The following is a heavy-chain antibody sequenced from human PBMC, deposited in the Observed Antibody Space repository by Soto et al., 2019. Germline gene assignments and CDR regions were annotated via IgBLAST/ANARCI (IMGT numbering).Heavy chain of an antibody. CDR2: IYYSGTT. CDR1: GGSVRSGSYY. V-gene: IGHV4-61*01. CDR3: AREDCSSTSCYDINGMDG. J-gene: IGHJ6*02. Sequence: SETLSLTCTVSGGSVRSGSYYWSWIRQPPGKGLEWIGYIYYSGTTSYNPSLKSRVTISVDTSKNQFSLKLSSVTAADTAVYYCAREDCSSTSCYDINGMDGWGQGTTVTVAS. D-gene: IGHD2-2*01.